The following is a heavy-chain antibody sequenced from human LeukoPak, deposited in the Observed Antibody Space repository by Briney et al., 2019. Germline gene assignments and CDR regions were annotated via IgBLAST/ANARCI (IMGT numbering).Heavy chain of an antibody. V-gene: IGHV3-23*01. Sequence: GGSLRLSCAASGFTFSSYGMTWVRQAPGKGLEWVSEINGGGGVAYYADSVKGRFTISRDNSKNTLYLQMNSLRAEDTAVYYCAKVYYDFWSGYFSENYYYYMDVWGKGTTVTVSS. CDR3: AKVYYDFWSGYFSENYYYYMDV. CDR1: GFTFSSYG. D-gene: IGHD3-3*01. J-gene: IGHJ6*03. CDR2: INGGGGVA.